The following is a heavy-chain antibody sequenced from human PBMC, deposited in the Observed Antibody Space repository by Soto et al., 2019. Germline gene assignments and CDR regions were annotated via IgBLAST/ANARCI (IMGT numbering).Heavy chain of an antibody. Sequence: ASAKVSCKASGYTFTSYGISWVRQAPGQGLEWMGWISAYNGNTNYAQKLQGRVTMTTDTSTSTAYMELRSLRSDDTAVYYCASKTYSSSWYHYYNYGMDVWGQGTTVTVSS. V-gene: IGHV1-18*01. CDR1: GYTFTSYG. CDR2: ISAYNGNT. J-gene: IGHJ6*02. CDR3: ASKTYSSSWYHYYNYGMDV. D-gene: IGHD6-13*01.